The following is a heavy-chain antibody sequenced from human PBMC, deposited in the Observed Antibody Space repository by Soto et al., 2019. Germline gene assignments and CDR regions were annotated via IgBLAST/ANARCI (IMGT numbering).Heavy chain of an antibody. CDR3: ARRAPYYYYGMDV. Sequence: SETLSLTCTVSGGSISSGGYYWSWIRQHPGKGLEWIGYIYYSGSTYYNPSLKSRVTISVDTSKNQFSLKLSSVTAADTAVYYCARRAPYYYYGMDVWGQGTTVTVSS. CDR2: IYYSGST. CDR1: GGSISSGGYY. J-gene: IGHJ6*02. V-gene: IGHV4-31*03.